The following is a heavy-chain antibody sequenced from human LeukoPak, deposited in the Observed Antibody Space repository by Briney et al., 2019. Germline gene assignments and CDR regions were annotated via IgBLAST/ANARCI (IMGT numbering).Heavy chain of an antibody. D-gene: IGHD2-2*01. CDR2: INPNDGDT. CDR3: ARANFLYCSSSTCLFDY. J-gene: IGHJ4*02. CDR1: GYTFTDYY. Sequence: ASVKVSCKASGYTFTDYYMHWVRQAPGQGFEWMGWINPNDGDTNYAQKFQGRVTMTRDTSISTTHMEVSRLRSDDTAVYYCARANFLYCSSSTCLFDYWGQGTLVTVSS. V-gene: IGHV1-2*02.